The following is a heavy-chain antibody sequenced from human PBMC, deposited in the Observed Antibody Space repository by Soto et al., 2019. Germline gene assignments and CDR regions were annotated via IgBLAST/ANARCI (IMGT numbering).Heavy chain of an antibody. V-gene: IGHV4-34*01. D-gene: IGHD3-10*01. J-gene: IGHJ4*02. CDR1: GASFSGYY. CDR2: INYTGST. CDR3: AKGKHFYAVDY. Sequence: SETLSLTCAVYGASFSGYYWSWIRQPPGKGLEWIGEINYTGSTNYNPSLKSRVTISVDTSKNQFSLKLSSVTAADTAVYYCAKGKHFYAVDYWSQGTLVTVSS.